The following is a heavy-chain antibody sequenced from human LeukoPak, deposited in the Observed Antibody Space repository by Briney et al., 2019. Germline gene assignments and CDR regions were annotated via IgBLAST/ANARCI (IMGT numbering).Heavy chain of an antibody. CDR3: ARVDYYGSGSFDY. J-gene: IGHJ4*02. D-gene: IGHD3-10*01. CDR1: GGTFSSYA. CDR2: IIPIFGTA. V-gene: IGHV1-69*13. Sequence: ASVKVSCKASGGTFSSYAISWVRQAPGQGLEWMGGIIPIFGTANYAQKFQGRVTNTADESTSTAYMELSSLRSEDTAVYYCARVDYYGSGSFDYWGQGTLVTVSS.